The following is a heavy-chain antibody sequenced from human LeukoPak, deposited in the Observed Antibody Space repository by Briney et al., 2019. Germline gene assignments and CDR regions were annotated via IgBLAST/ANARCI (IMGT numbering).Heavy chain of an antibody. Sequence: GSLRLSCAASGFTFSDYYMSWIRQAPGKGLEWVSYISSSGSTIYYADSVKGRFTISRDNAKNSLYLQMNSLRAEDTAVYYCASFPAYYYDSSGYNGYWGQGTLVTVSS. V-gene: IGHV3-11*01. CDR3: ASFPAYYYDSSGYNGY. CDR2: ISSSGSTI. J-gene: IGHJ4*02. D-gene: IGHD3-22*01. CDR1: GFTFSDYY.